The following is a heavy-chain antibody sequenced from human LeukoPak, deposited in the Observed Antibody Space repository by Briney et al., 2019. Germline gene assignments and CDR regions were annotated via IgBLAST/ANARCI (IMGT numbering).Heavy chain of an antibody. J-gene: IGHJ4*02. V-gene: IGHV1-2*02. CDR2: INPNSGGT. CDR3: ARGKAVAGSRDVYNYDIRILGY. Sequence: GASVKVSCKASGYTFTGYYMHWVRQAPGQGLEWMGWINPNSGGTNYAQKFQGRVTMTRDTSISTAYMELSSLRSDDTAVYYCARGKAVAGSRDVYNYDIRILGYWGQGTLVTVSS. CDR1: GYTFTGYY. D-gene: IGHD5-24*01.